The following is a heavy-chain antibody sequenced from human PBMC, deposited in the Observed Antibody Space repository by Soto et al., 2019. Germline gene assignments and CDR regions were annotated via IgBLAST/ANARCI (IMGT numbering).Heavy chain of an antibody. J-gene: IGHJ4*02. V-gene: IGHV3-21*06. CDR2: ISSTTNYI. CDR1: GFIFTRYS. CDR3: ARESEDLTSNFDY. Sequence: GGSLRLSCAASGFIFTRYSMNWVRQAPGKGLEWVSSISSTTNYIYYGDSMKGRFTISRDNAKNSLYLEMNSPRAEDTAVYYCARESEDLTSNFDYWGQGTLVTVSS.